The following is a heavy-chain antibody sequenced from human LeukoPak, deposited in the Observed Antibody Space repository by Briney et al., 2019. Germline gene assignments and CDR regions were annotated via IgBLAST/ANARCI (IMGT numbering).Heavy chain of an antibody. CDR2: INHSGST. J-gene: IGHJ6*04. Sequence: SETLSLTCAVYGGSFSGYYWSWIRQPPGKGLEWIGEINHSGSTNYNPSLKGRVTISVDTSKNQFSLKLSSVTAADTAVYYCAGLGYCSGGSCYSHSRYYYGMDVWGKGTTVTVSS. CDR1: GGSFSGYY. D-gene: IGHD2-15*01. V-gene: IGHV4-34*01. CDR3: AGLGYCSGGSCYSHSRYYYGMDV.